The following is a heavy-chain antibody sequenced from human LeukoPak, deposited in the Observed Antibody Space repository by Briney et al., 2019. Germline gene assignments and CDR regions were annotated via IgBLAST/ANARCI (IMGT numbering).Heavy chain of an antibody. CDR1: GGSISSYY. Sequence: SETLSLTCTVSGGSISSYYWSWIRQPAGKGLEWIGRIYISGSTNYNPSLKSRVTMSVDTAKNQLSLKRSSVTAADTAVYYCARDLYSGSCYVFDYWGRGTLVTVSS. CDR2: IYISGST. J-gene: IGHJ4*02. CDR3: ARDLYSGSCYVFDY. V-gene: IGHV4-4*07. D-gene: IGHD6-13*01.